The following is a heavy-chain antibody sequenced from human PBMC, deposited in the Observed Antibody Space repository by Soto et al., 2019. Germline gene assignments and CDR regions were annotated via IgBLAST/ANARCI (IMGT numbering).Heavy chain of an antibody. D-gene: IGHD1-1*01. CDR2: IYHSGST. Sequence: SETLSLTCAVSGGSIRSSIWWSWVRQPPGKGLEWIGEIYHSGSTNYNPSLKSRVTISVDKSKNQFSLKLSSVTAADTAVYYCARDSTGTTPYGMDVWGQGTTVTVSS. J-gene: IGHJ6*02. CDR3: ARDSTGTTPYGMDV. V-gene: IGHV4-4*02. CDR1: GGSIRSSIW.